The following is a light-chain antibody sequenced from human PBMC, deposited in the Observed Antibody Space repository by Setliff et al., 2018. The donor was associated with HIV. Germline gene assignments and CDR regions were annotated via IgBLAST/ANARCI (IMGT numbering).Light chain of an antibody. Sequence: QSVLTQPASVSGSPGQSVTISCTGTSSDVGRYDYVSWYQQHPGKAPKLMIYDVTNRPSGVSNRFSGSKSGNTASLTIPGLQAGDEADYYCMSYTTSSTKNVFGTGTKVTVL. CDR2: DVT. V-gene: IGLV2-14*03. J-gene: IGLJ1*01. CDR3: MSYTTSSTKNV. CDR1: SSDVGRYDY.